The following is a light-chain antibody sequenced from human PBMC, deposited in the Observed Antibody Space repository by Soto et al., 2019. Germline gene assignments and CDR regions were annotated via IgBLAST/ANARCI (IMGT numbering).Light chain of an antibody. J-gene: IGKJ1*01. CDR2: AAS. CDR1: QGISSY. Sequence: IQMTQSPSPLSASVGDTVTITCRASQGISSYLAWYQQNPGKAPKLLIYAASTLQSGVPSRFSGSGSGTDFTLTISCLQSEDFATYYCQQYYSYPRTFGQGTKVDIK. CDR3: QQYYSYPRT. V-gene: IGKV1-8*01.